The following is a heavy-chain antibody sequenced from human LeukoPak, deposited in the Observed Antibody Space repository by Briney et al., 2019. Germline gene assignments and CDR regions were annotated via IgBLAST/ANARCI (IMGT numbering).Heavy chain of an antibody. Sequence: GGSLRLSCVTSGFTFSDYDMHWVRQAPGKGLEYVSGIRSNGGSTFYANSVKGRFSISRDNSKNTLYLQMGSLRGEDMAVYYCARDQELQRFGAFFIDHYYYFGMDVWGQGTKVTVSS. D-gene: IGHD3-10*01. CDR3: ARDQELQRFGAFFIDHYYYFGMDV. J-gene: IGHJ6*02. V-gene: IGHV3-64*01. CDR1: GFTFSDYD. CDR2: IRSNGGST.